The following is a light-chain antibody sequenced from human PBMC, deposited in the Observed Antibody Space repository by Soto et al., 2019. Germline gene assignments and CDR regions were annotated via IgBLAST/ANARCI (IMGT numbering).Light chain of an antibody. CDR3: QQYASSPQP. Sequence: EIVLTQSPGTLSLSPGDIATLSCRASQTLASNSLAWYQQKAGQSPRLLIYGASSRATGIPDRFTGSASVTDFTRTITRLAHDAFALYFCQQYASSPQPFSQGNTVHSK. CDR1: QTLASNS. J-gene: IGKJ1*01. CDR2: GAS. V-gene: IGKV3-20*01.